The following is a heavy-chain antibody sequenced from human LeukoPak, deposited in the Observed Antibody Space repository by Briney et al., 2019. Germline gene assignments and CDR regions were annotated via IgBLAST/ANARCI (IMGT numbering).Heavy chain of an antibody. Sequence: PGGSLRLSCAASGFTFSSYAMHWVRQAPGKGLEWVSYISSSGNTIYYADSVKGRFTISRDNAKNSLYLQMNSLRAEDTAIYYCARDNHDSSGYFYDWFDPWGQGTLVTVSS. CDR1: GFTFSSYA. J-gene: IGHJ5*02. V-gene: IGHV3-48*03. CDR2: ISSSGNTI. CDR3: ARDNHDSSGYFYDWFDP. D-gene: IGHD3-22*01.